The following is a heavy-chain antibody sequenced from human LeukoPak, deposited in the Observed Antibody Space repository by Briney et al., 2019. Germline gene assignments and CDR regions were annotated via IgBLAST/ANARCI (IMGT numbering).Heavy chain of an antibody. J-gene: IGHJ4*02. CDR1: GFTFSSYS. Sequence: GGSLRLSFAASGFTFSSYSMKWVRQAPGKGLEWASYISSSSSTIYYADSVKGRFTISRDNSKNTLYLQMNSLRAEDTAVYYCARALDLFLPLGYCSSTSCRGRGWGQGTLVTVSS. D-gene: IGHD2-2*01. CDR3: ARALDLFLPLGYCSSTSCRGRG. V-gene: IGHV3-48*01. CDR2: ISSSSSTI.